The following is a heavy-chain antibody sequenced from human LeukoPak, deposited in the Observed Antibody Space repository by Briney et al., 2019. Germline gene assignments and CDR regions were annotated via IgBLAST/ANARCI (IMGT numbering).Heavy chain of an antibody. Sequence: GESLKISCEGSGYSFTSYWISWLRRMPGKGLEGRGRIDPSDSYTNYSPSFQGHVTISADKSISTAYLQWSSLKASDTAMYYCARHTRMPNGGMDVWGKGTTVTVSS. V-gene: IGHV5-10-1*01. CDR3: ARHTRMPNGGMDV. CDR1: GYSFTSYW. CDR2: IDPSDSYT. J-gene: IGHJ6*04. D-gene: IGHD1-14*01.